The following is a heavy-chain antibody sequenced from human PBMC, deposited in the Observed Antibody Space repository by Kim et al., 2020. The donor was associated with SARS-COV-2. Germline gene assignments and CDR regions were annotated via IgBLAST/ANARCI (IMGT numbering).Heavy chain of an antibody. CDR3: ARDRKSSGWYPTGYYYYGMDV. D-gene: IGHD6-19*01. V-gene: IGHV3-11*06. Sequence: FTISRDNAKNSLYLQMNSLRAEDTAVYYCARDRKSSGWYPTGYYYYGMDVWGQGTTVTVSS. J-gene: IGHJ6*02.